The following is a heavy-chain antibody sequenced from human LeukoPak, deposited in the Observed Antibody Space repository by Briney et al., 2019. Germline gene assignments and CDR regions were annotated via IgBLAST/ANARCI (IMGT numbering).Heavy chain of an antibody. CDR2: ISSSSTI. CDR1: GFTFSIYS. V-gene: IGHV3-48*04. D-gene: IGHD6-13*01. J-gene: IGHJ4*02. Sequence: PGGSLRLSCAASGFTFSIYSMNWARQAPGKGLEWVSYISSSSTIYYADSVKGRFTVSRDNAKNSLYLQVNSLRAEDTAVYYCARSAGHFDYWGQGTLVTVSS. CDR3: ARSAGHFDY.